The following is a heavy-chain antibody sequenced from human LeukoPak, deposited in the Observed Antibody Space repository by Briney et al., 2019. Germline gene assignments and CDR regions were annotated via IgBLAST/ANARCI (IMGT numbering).Heavy chain of an antibody. J-gene: IGHJ6*02. D-gene: IGHD3-3*01. CDR1: GFTFSSYA. CDR3: AKPLDFWSGYQDPNYYYGMDV. CDR2: ISGSGGST. Sequence: GGSLRLSCAASGFTFSSYAMSLVRQAPGKGLEWVSAISGSGGSTYYADSVKGRFTISRDNSKNTLYLQMNSLRAEDTAVYYCAKPLDFWSGYQDPNYYYGMDVWGQGTTVTVSS. V-gene: IGHV3-23*01.